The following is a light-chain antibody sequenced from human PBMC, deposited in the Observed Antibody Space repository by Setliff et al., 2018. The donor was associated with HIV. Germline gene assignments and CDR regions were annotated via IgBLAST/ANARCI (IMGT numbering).Light chain of an antibody. V-gene: IGLV3-21*04. Sequence: SYALTQSPSVSVAPGKAARITCGGNNIGDKSVFWYQQKPGLAPALVIYYDTDRPSGIPERFSGSNSGNTATLTISRVEAGDEADYSCQVWDSSSDAWVFGGGTKVTVL. CDR3: QVWDSSSDAWV. CDR1: NIGDKS. CDR2: YDT. J-gene: IGLJ3*02.